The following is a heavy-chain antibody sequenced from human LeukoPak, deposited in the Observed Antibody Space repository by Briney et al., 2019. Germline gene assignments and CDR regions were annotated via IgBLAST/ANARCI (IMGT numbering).Heavy chain of an antibody. V-gene: IGHV4-59*01. Sequence: SETLSLTCTVSGGSLSSYYWSWIRQPPGKGLEWIGYIYYSGSTNYNPSLKSRVTISVDTSKNQFSLKLSSVTAADTAVYYCARGGYGDYEGAFDIWGQGTMVTVSS. D-gene: IGHD4-17*01. J-gene: IGHJ3*02. CDR1: GGSLSSYY. CDR2: IYYSGST. CDR3: ARGGYGDYEGAFDI.